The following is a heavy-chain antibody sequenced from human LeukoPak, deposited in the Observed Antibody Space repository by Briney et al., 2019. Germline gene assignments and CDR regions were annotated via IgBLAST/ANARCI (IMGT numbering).Heavy chain of an antibody. CDR3: VRTPPNWGADY. J-gene: IGHJ4*02. D-gene: IGHD7-27*01. CDR2: IIPIFGTA. CDR1: GYTFTGYY. V-gene: IGHV1-69*13. Sequence: ASVKVSCKASGYTFTGYYMHWVRQAPGQGLEWMGGIIPIFGTANYAQKFQGRVTITADESTSTAYMELSSLRSEDTAVYYCVRTPPNWGADYWGQGTLVTVSS.